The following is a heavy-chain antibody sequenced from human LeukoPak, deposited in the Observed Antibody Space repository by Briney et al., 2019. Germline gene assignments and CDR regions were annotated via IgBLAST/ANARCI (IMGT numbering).Heavy chain of an antibody. CDR2: IYYSGST. CDR1: GGAISSYY. V-gene: IGHV4-59*01. J-gene: IGHJ6*03. CDR3: ARGYYDILTGDNYYYYYMDV. Sequence: PSETLSLTCTVSGGAISSYYWSWIRQPPGKGLEWIGYIYYSGSTNYNPSLKSRVTISVDTSKNQFSLKLSSVTAADTAVYYCARGYYDILTGDNYYYYYMDVWGKGTTVTVSS. D-gene: IGHD3-9*01.